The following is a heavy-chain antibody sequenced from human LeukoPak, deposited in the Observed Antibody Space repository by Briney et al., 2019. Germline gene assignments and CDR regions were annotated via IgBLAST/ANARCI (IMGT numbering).Heavy chain of an antibody. J-gene: IGHJ5*02. V-gene: IGHV1-2*02. CDR2: INPNSGGT. CDR3: ARDMAPTKYCSGGSCYPYNWFDP. Sequence: GASVKVSCKASGYTFTGYYMHWVRQAPGQGLEWMGWINPNSGGTNYAQKFQGRVTMTRDTSISTAYMELSRLRSDDTAVYYCARDMAPTKYCSGGSCYPYNWFDPWGQGTQVTVSS. CDR1: GYTFTGYY. D-gene: IGHD2-15*01.